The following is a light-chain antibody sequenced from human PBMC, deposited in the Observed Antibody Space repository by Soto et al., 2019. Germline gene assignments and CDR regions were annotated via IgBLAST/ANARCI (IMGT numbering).Light chain of an antibody. Sequence: DGVMTQSPLSLPVTLGQPASISCRSTQSLVHTPGNIFLNWFHQRLGQSPRRLIYKISNRDSGVPDRFSGSGPGTDFTLKITRVEGEDVGVFYCMQATHWPYAFGQVTKLEI. CDR3: MQATHWPYA. V-gene: IGKV2-30*02. CDR1: QSLVHTPGNIF. J-gene: IGKJ2*01. CDR2: KIS.